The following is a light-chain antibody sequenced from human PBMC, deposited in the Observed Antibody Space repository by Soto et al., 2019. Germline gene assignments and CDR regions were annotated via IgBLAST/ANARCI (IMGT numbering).Light chain of an antibody. CDR1: SSDVGSYNR. CDR2: EVS. V-gene: IGLV2-18*02. CDR3: SSFTSSSTYV. J-gene: IGLJ1*01. Sequence: QSALTQPPSVSGSPGQSVTISCSGTSSDVGSYNRVSWYQQPPGTAPKLMIYEVSNRPSGVPDRFSGSKSGNTASLTISGLHAEDEADYYCSSFTSSSTYVVGTGTKLTVL.